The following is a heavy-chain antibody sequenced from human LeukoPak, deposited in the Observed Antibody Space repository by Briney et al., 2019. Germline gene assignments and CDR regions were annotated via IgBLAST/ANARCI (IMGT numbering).Heavy chain of an antibody. CDR3: ASPRYCSGGYCYGDLDI. Sequence: PGGSLRLSCAAPGFPLSSNNMNWVRQAPGKGLEWVASISSSSTYIYYADSLKGRFTISRDNAKNSLYLQMNNLRVDDTAVYYCASPRYCSGGYCYGDLDIWGQGTMVTVSS. CDR2: ISSSSTYI. V-gene: IGHV3-21*01. J-gene: IGHJ3*02. D-gene: IGHD2-15*01. CDR1: GFPLSSNN.